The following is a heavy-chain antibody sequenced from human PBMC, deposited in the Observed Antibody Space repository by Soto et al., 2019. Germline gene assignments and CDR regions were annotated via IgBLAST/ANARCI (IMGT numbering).Heavy chain of an antibody. V-gene: IGHV3-7*01. CDR1: GFTFSSYW. CDR3: AVDARGLWMVRANGFDY. J-gene: IGHJ4*02. CDR2: IKQDGSEK. D-gene: IGHD3-10*01. Sequence: GGSLRLSCAASGFTFSSYWMSWVRQAPGKGLEWVANIKQDGSEKYYVDSVKGRFTISRDNAKNSLYLQMNSLRAEDTAVYYCAVDARGLWMVRANGFDYWGQGTLVTVSS.